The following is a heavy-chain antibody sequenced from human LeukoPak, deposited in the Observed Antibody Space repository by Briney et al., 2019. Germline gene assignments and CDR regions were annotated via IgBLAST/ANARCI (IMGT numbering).Heavy chain of an antibody. Sequence: SETLSLTCAVSGGSISSGGYSWSWIRQPPGKGLEWIGYIYHSGSTYYNPSLKSRVTISVDRSKNQFSLKLSSVTAADTAVYYCARVLHYDYVWGSQGYFDYWGQGTLVTVSS. D-gene: IGHD3-16*01. V-gene: IGHV4-30-2*01. CDR3: ARVLHYDYVWGSQGYFDY. CDR1: GGSISSGGYS. J-gene: IGHJ4*02. CDR2: IYHSGST.